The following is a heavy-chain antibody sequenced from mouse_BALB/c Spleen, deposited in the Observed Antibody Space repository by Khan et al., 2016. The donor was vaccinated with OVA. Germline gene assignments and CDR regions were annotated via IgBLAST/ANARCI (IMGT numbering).Heavy chain of an antibody. V-gene: IGHV1S137*01. D-gene: IGHD1-2*01. J-gene: IGHJ4*01. CDR1: GYTFTDYA. CDR2: ISTYYGDA. CDR3: ARPSMATAMDY. Sequence: QVQLKQSGAELVRPGVSVKISCKGSGYTFTDYAMHWVKQSHAKSLEWIGVISTYYGDASYNQKFKGKATMTVDKSSSTAYMELARLTSEDSAIYYCARPSMATAMDYWGQGTSVTVSS.